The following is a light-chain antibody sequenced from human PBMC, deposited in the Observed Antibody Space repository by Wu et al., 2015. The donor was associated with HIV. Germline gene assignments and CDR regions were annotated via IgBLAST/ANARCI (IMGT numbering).Light chain of an antibody. V-gene: IGKV3-15*01. CDR3: QQYDNWPPLT. CDR2: GAS. Sequence: EILMTQSPATLSVSPGERATLSCRSSQTVSNNLAWYQQKPGQPPRLLIYGASSRATGIPARFSGSGSGTEFTLTISSMQSEDIAVYYCQQYDNWPPLTFGGGTKVEIQ. J-gene: IGKJ4*01. CDR1: QTVSNN.